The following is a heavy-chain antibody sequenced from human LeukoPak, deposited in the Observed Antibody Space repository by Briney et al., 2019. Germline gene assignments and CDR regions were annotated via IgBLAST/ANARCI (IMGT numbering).Heavy chain of an antibody. CDR3: ARDGRGWLQLNYFDY. CDR2: ISSSSSYI. D-gene: IGHD5-24*01. V-gene: IGHV3-21*01. J-gene: IGHJ4*02. Sequence: PGGSLRLSCAASGFTFSSYAMSWARQAPGKGLEWVSSISSSSSYIYYADSVKGRFTISRDNAKNSLYLQMNSLRAEDTAVYYCARDGRGWLQLNYFDYWGQGTLVTVSS. CDR1: GFTFSSYA.